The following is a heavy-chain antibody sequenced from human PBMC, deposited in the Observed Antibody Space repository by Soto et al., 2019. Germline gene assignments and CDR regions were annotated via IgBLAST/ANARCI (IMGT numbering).Heavy chain of an antibody. CDR2: INAGNGNT. CDR3: ARTSGYYFFDN. V-gene: IGHV1-3*01. D-gene: IGHD3-3*01. J-gene: IGHJ4*02. CDR1: GYTFTTYA. Sequence: QVHLVQSGAEVKKPGASVQVSCKASGYTFTTYAMHWVRQAPGQRLEWMGWINAGNGNTKYSQKFQGRVTITRDTSARTAYMELSSLRSEYTAVYYCARTSGYYFFDNWGQGTLFTVSS.